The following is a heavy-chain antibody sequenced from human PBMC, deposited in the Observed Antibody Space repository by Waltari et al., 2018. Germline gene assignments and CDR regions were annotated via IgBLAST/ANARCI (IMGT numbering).Heavy chain of an antibody. CDR3: AKDSIAVAGIDY. J-gene: IGHJ4*02. V-gene: IGHV3-30*02. CDR1: GFTFSSYG. CDR2: IRYDGSNK. D-gene: IGHD6-19*01. Sequence: QVQLVESGGGVVQPGGSLRLPCAASGFTFSSYGKHWVRQAPGKGLEWVAIIRYDGSNKYYADSVKGRFTISRDNSKNTLYLQMNSLRAEDTAVYYCAKDSIAVAGIDYWGQGTLVTVSS.